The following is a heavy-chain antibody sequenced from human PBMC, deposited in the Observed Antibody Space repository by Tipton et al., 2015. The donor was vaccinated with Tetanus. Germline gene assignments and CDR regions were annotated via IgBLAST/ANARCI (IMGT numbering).Heavy chain of an antibody. CDR1: GASFSDYY. J-gene: IGHJ5*02. Sequence: TLSLTCAVYGASFSDYYWSWIRQAPGKGLEWIGEINHSGSTFYNPSLESRVVMSVDRSKNQFSLKLSSVTAADTAVYYCARENWVACNNGDTCYSGWFDPWGQGTLVTVSS. CDR2: INHSGST. D-gene: IGHD2-8*01. V-gene: IGHV4-34*01. CDR3: ARENWVACNNGDTCYSGWFDP.